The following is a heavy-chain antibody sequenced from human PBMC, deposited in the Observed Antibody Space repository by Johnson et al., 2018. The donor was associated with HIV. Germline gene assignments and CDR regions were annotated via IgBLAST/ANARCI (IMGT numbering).Heavy chain of an antibody. D-gene: IGHD2-21*02. CDR1: GFTFSSYW. CDR2: IKQDGSEK. J-gene: IGHJ3*02. Sequence: EVQLVESGGGLVQPGGSLRLSCAASGFTFSSYWMSWVRQAPGKGLEWVANIKQDGSEKYYVDSVKGRFTISRDNAKNSLYLQMNSLRVEDTALYYCAKDCRDCGTFDIWGQGTMVTVSS. V-gene: IGHV3-7*03. CDR3: AKDCRDCGTFDI.